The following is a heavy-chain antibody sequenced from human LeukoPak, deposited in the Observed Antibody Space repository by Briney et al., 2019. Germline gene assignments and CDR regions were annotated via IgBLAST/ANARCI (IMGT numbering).Heavy chain of an antibody. CDR1: GFTFRIYW. Sequence: GGSLRPSCAASGFTFRIYWMHWVRQAPGKGLVWVSRIKRDGTITSYADSVKGRFTISRDNAKNMLYLQMNSLRAEDTAIYYCARDRYDSWSGYSESSFDPWGQGTLVTVSS. D-gene: IGHD3-3*01. J-gene: IGHJ5*02. CDR3: ARDRYDSWSGYSESSFDP. V-gene: IGHV3-74*01. CDR2: IKRDGTIT.